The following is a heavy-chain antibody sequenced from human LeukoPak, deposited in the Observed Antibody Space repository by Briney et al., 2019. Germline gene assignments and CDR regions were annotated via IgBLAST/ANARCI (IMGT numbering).Heavy chain of an antibody. CDR3: AKEPVVPAAIPCYFDY. CDR2: ISGSGGST. J-gene: IGHJ4*02. CDR1: GFTFSSHS. V-gene: IGHV3-23*01. D-gene: IGHD2-2*02. Sequence: GGSLRLSCAASGFTFSSHSMNWVRQTPGKGLEWVSAISGSGGSTYYADSVKGRFTISRDNSKNTLYLQMNSLRAEDTAVYYCAKEPVVPAAIPCYFDYWGQGTLVTVSS.